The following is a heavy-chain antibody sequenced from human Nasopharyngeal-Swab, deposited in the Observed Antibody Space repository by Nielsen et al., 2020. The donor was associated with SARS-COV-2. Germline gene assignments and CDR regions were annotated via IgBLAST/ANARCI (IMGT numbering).Heavy chain of an antibody. J-gene: IGHJ4*02. CDR3: ARRGYDILTGYSFFDY. D-gene: IGHD3-9*01. Sequence: SETLSLTCTVSGGSISSSSYYWGWIRQPPGKGLEWIGSIYYSGSTYYNPSLKSRVTISVDTSKNQFSLKLSSVTAADTAVYYCARRGYDILTGYSFFDYWGQGTLVTVSS. CDR2: IYYSGST. CDR1: GGSISSSSYY. V-gene: IGHV4-39*07.